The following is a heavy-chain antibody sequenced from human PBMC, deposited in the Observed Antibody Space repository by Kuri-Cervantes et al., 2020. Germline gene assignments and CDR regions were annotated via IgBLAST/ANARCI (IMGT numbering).Heavy chain of an antibody. D-gene: IGHD1-26*01. CDR2: IYTSGST. CDR3: ARGYRGLLTYYFDY. Sequence: SGTLSLPCTVSGGSISSYYWSWIRQPAGKGLEWIGRIYTSGSTNYNPTLKRRVTISVDTSKNQFSLKLSSVTAADTAVYYCARGYRGLLTYYFDYWGQGTLVTVSS. CDR1: GGSISSYY. J-gene: IGHJ4*02. V-gene: IGHV4-4*07.